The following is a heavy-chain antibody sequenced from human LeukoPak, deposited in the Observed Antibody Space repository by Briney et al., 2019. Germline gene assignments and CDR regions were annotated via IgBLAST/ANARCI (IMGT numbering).Heavy chain of an antibody. Sequence: ASVKVSCKASGGTFSSYAISWVRQAPGQGLEWMGGIIPIFGTANYAQKFQGRVTITADESTGTAYMELSSLRSEDTAVYYCARAVVVPAAGSYYYYYMDVWGKGTTVTISS. CDR3: ARAVVVPAAGSYYYYYMDV. J-gene: IGHJ6*03. CDR1: GGTFSSYA. D-gene: IGHD2-2*01. V-gene: IGHV1-69*13. CDR2: IIPIFGTA.